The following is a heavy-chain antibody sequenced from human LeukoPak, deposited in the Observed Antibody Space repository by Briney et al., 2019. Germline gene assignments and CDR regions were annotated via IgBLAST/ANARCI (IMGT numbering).Heavy chain of an antibody. CDR1: GFTFSSYS. CDR3: ARVKVGASDY. Sequence: GGSLRLSCAASGFTFSSYSMNWVRQAPGKGLEWVSSISSSGSYINYADSVKGRFTISRGNAKNSLYLQMNSLRVEDTAVYYCARVKVGASDYWGQGTLVTVSS. CDR2: ISSSGSYI. V-gene: IGHV3-21*01. D-gene: IGHD1-26*01. J-gene: IGHJ4*02.